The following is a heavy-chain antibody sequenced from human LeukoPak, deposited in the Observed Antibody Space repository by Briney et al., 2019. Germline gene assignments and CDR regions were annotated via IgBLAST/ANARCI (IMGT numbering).Heavy chain of an antibody. J-gene: IGHJ5*02. V-gene: IGHV1-18*01. D-gene: IGHD3-10*01. CDR2: ISAYNGNT. Sequence: GASVKVSCKASGYTFTSYGISWVRQAPGQGLEWMGWISAYNGNTNYAQKLQGRVTMTTDTSTSTAYMELRSLRSDDTAVYYCARHFAKVMVRGVIPNWFDPWGQGTLVTVSS. CDR3: ARHFAKVMVRGVIPNWFDP. CDR1: GYTFTSYG.